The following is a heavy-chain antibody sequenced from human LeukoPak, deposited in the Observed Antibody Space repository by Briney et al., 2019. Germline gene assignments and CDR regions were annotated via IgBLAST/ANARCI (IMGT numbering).Heavy chain of an antibody. Sequence: SETLSLTCAVYGGSFSGYYWSWIRQPSGKGLEWIGEINHSGSTNYNPSLKSRVTISVDTSKNQFSLKLSSVTAADTAVYYCARGARVLRFLEWLLSAARYFDYWGQGTLVTVSS. CDR1: GGSFSGYY. V-gene: IGHV4-34*01. CDR3: ARGARVLRFLEWLLSAARYFDY. D-gene: IGHD3-3*01. J-gene: IGHJ4*02. CDR2: INHSGST.